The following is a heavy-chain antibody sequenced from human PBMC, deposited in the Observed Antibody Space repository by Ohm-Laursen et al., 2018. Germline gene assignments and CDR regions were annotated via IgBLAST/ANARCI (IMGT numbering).Heavy chain of an antibody. CDR1: GYTFTGYY. CDR3: AGELGDIVVVPAAIRDYYYYGMDV. V-gene: IGHV1-2*02. CDR2: INPNSGGT. J-gene: IGHJ6*02. D-gene: IGHD2-2*02. Sequence: ASVKVSCKASGYTFTGYYMHWVRQAPGQGLEWMGWINPNSGGTNYAQKFQGRVTMTRDTSISTAYMELSRLRSDDTAVYYCAGELGDIVVVPAAIRDYYYYGMDVWGQGTTVTVSS.